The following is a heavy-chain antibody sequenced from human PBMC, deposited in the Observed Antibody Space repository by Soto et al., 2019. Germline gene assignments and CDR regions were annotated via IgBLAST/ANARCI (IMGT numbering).Heavy chain of an antibody. CDR2: ISGSGGST. J-gene: IGHJ4*02. CDR1: GFTFSSYA. D-gene: IGHD6-19*01. CDR3: ARGAALAGKLDL. Sequence: PGGSLRLSCAASGFTFSSYAMSWVRQAPGKGLEWVSAISGSGGSTFYADSVKGRFTISRDNAKDSLHLQMNSLTGEDSAVYYCARGAALAGKLDLWGQGTMVTVSS. V-gene: IGHV3-23*01.